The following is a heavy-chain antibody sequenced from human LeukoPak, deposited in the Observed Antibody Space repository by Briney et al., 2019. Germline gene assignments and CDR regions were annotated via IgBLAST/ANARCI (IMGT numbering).Heavy chain of an antibody. V-gene: IGHV3-7*01. CDR3: AREGSYGDWGQGFDY. CDR2: IKQDGSEK. CDR1: GFTFSSYW. Sequence: RGSLRLSCAASGFTFSSYWMSWVRQAPGKGLERVANIKQDGSEKYYVDSVKGRFTISRDNAKNSLYLQMNSLRAEDTAVYYCAREGSYGDWGQGFDYWGQGTLVTVSS. D-gene: IGHD4-17*01. J-gene: IGHJ4*02.